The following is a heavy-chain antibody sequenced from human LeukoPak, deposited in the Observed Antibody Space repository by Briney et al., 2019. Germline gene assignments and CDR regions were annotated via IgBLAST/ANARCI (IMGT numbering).Heavy chain of an antibody. Sequence: GGSLRLSCTASGFTFSSYAMHWVRQAPGKGLEYVSVISSNGGSTYYANSVKGRFTISRDNSKNTLYLQMGSLRAEDMAVYYCARGGLLWFGELSGYWGQGTLVTVSS. CDR2: ISSNGGST. CDR1: GFTFSSYA. V-gene: IGHV3-64*01. D-gene: IGHD3-10*01. J-gene: IGHJ4*02. CDR3: ARGGLLWFGELSGY.